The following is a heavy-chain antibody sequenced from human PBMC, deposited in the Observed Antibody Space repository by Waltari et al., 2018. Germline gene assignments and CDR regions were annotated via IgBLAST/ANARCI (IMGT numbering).Heavy chain of an antibody. J-gene: IGHJ3*02. CDR3: TRSGGASAFDI. V-gene: IGHV3-7*02. D-gene: IGHD1-1*01. CDR1: EFIFSNYW. CDR2: RGEGGTEK. Sequence: EVQLVESGGGLVQPGGSLRVSCTASEFIFSNYWMSWVRQATGKEPEWVANRGEGGTEKYYVHAVKGRFTISRDNVKNSLYLEMNSLRAEDTAMYYCTRSGGASAFDIWGQGTMVTVSS.